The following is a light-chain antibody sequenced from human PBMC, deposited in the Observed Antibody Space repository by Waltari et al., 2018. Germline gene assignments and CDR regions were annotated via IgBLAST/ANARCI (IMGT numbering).Light chain of an antibody. J-gene: IGLJ2*01. CDR2: GEY. CDR1: RSSIGANFD. Sequence: QSVLTQPPSVSGAPGQRVTISCTGGRSSIGANFDVHWYQQIPGTAPQLLIFGEYRRPLGVPDRFSACKSGSSASLAISGLQAEDEADYYCQSYDSSLNTVVFGGGTKLTVL. V-gene: IGLV1-40*01. CDR3: QSYDSSLNTVV.